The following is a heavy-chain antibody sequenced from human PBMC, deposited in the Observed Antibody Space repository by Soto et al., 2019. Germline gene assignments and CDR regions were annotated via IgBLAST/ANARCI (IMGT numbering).Heavy chain of an antibody. CDR3: ARGDSAYYDFWSGPYYFDY. V-gene: IGHV4-4*02. J-gene: IGHJ4*02. Sequence: PSETLSLTCAVSGGSISSSNWWSWVRQPPGKGLEWIGEIYHSGSTNYNPSLKSRVTISVDKSKNQFSLKLSSVTAADTAVYYCARGDSAYYDFWSGPYYFDYWGQGTLVTVSS. CDR2: IYHSGST. CDR1: GGSISSSNW. D-gene: IGHD3-3*01.